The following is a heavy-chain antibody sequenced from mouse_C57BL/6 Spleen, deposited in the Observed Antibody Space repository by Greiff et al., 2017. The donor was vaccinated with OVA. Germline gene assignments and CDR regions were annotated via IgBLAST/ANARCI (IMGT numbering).Heavy chain of an antibody. CDR1: GYTFTDYE. J-gene: IGHJ2*01. V-gene: IGHV1-15*01. D-gene: IGHD2-1*01. Sequence: VHLVESGAELVRPGASVTLSCKASGYTFTDYEMHWVKQTPVHGLEWIGAIDPETGGTAYNQKFKGKAILTADKSSSTADMELRSLTSEDSAVYYCTSLPYFDYWGQGTTLTVSS. CDR2: IDPETGGT. CDR3: TSLPYFDY.